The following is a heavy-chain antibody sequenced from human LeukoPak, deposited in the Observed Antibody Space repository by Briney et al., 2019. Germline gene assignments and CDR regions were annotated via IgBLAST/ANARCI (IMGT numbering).Heavy chain of an antibody. CDR1: GFTFSSYS. D-gene: IGHD3-16*01. J-gene: IGHJ3*02. CDR2: ISGSSTYI. V-gene: IGHV3-21*05. CDR3: ARGEDNTLFDAFDI. Sequence: GGSLRLSCAASGFTFSSYSMNWVRQAPGKGLEWVSYISGSSTYIFYADSVKGRFTISRDNAKNSLCLQMNSLRAEDTAVYYCARGEDNTLFDAFDIWGQGTMVTVSS.